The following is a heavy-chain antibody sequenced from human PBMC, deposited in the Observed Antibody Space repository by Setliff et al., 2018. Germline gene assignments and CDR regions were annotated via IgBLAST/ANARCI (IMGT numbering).Heavy chain of an antibody. J-gene: IGHJ6*02. D-gene: IGHD4-17*01. Sequence: GGSLRLSCAASGFTFSSYDMHWVRQATGKGLEWVSAIGTAGDTYYPGSVKGRFTISRENAKNSLYLQMDSLRAGDTAVYYCARGIKTTVTTDYYYYYVMDVWGQGTTFTVSS. CDR3: ARGIKTTVTTDYYYYYVMDV. V-gene: IGHV3-13*01. CDR2: IGTAGDT. CDR1: GFTFSSYD.